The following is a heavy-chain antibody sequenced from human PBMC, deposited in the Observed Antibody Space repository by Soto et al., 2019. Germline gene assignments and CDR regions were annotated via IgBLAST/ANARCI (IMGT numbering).Heavy chain of an antibody. CDR1: GFTFSSYA. Sequence: EVQLLESGGGLVQPGGSLRLSCAASGFTFSSYAMNWVRQAPGKGLEWVSVISGSGDSTYYADSVKGRFTISRDNSKNTLYLQMNSLRAEGMAVYYCARRSSSWYFDCWGQGTLVTVSS. CDR3: ARRSSSWYFDC. CDR2: ISGSGDST. V-gene: IGHV3-23*01. D-gene: IGHD6-13*01. J-gene: IGHJ4*02.